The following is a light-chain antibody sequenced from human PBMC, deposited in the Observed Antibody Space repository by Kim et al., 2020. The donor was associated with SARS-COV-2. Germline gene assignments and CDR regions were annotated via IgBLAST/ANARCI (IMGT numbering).Light chain of an antibody. J-gene: IGKJ1*01. CDR2: DAS. CDR1: QSVTKY. Sequence: PRNRAPLSCRASQSVTKYLAWYQHKPGQTPRLLLYDASNRATGIPARFSGSGSGTDFTLTISSLDPEDFAVYYCQQRSHWPRTFGQGTKLEI. V-gene: IGKV3-11*01. CDR3: QQRSHWPRT.